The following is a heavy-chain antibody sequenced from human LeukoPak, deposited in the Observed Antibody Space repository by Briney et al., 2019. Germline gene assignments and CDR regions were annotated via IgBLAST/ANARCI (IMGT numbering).Heavy chain of an antibody. V-gene: IGHV4-39*07. Sequence: SETLSLTCTVSGGSISSSIYYWVWIRQPPGKGLEWIANTYYSGSAYYNPSLKSRVTISVDTSKNLFSLKLRSVTAADTAVYYCAAIGDIVLVPAIPDYWGQGTLVTVSS. CDR1: GGSISSSIYY. J-gene: IGHJ4*02. D-gene: IGHD2-2*01. CDR2: TYYSGSA. CDR3: AAIGDIVLVPAIPDY.